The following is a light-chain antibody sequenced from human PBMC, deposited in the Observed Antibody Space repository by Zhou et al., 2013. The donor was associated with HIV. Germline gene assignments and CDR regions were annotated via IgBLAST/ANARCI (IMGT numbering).Light chain of an antibody. CDR1: RSVTSN. V-gene: IGKV3-15*01. CDR3: QQYNKWPRG. CDR2: SAS. J-gene: IGKJ1*01. Sequence: EVVLTQSPGTLSLSPGERAILSCRASRSVTSNLAWYQQKPGQAPRLLIYSASTRATGVPARFSGSGSGTEFTLSISSIQFEDSAVYYCQQYNKWPRGFGQGTKVEIK.